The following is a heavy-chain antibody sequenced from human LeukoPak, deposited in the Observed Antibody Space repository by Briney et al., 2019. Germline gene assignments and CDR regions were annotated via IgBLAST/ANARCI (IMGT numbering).Heavy chain of an antibody. V-gene: IGHV3-53*01. Sequence: GGSLRLSCAASEYTFSSYSMNWVRQAPGKGLEWVSIIYSGGSTHYADSVKGRFTVSRDNSKNTLYLQMNSLRAEDTAVYYCARDQEGRSCINGTCYLGWSFDRWGRGTLVTVSS. CDR1: EYTFSSYS. J-gene: IGHJ2*01. CDR3: ARDQEGRSCINGTCYLGWSFDR. D-gene: IGHD2-15*01. CDR2: IYSGGST.